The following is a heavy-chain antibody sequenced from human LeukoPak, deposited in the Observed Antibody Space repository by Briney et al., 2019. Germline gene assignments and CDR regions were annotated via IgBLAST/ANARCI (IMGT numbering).Heavy chain of an antibody. CDR3: ARDYDSSGYNPSWFDP. D-gene: IGHD3-22*01. V-gene: IGHV1-69*13. J-gene: IGHJ5*02. Sequence: GASVKVSCKASGGTFSSYAISWVRQAPGQGLEWIGGIIPIFGTANYAQKFQGRVTITADESTSTAYMELSSLRSEDTAVYYCARDYDSSGYNPSWFDPWGQGTLVTVSS. CDR2: IIPIFGTA. CDR1: GGTFSSYA.